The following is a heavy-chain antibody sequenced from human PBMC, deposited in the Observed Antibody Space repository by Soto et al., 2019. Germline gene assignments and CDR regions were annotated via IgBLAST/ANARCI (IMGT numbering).Heavy chain of an antibody. J-gene: IGHJ6*02. CDR2: ISGSGGST. Sequence: PVGSLRLSCAASGFTFSGYAMSWVRQAPGKGLEWVSAISGSGGSTYYADSVKGRFTISRDNSKNTLYLQMNSLRAEDTAVYYCASGGYSYVHLDVWGQGTTVTVSS. CDR3: ASGGYSYVHLDV. D-gene: IGHD5-18*01. V-gene: IGHV3-23*01. CDR1: GFTFSGYA.